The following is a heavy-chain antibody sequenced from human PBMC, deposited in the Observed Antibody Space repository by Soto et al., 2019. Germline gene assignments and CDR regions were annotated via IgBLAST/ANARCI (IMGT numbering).Heavy chain of an antibody. V-gene: IGHV1-46*01. CDR1: GYTFTHYY. CDR2: INPDTGTT. Sequence: QVQLVQSGAEVRKPGASVKLSCQASGYTFTHYYIHWVRQAPGQGLEWLGIINPDTGTTSYEQTFQGRVTLTTDTSASTFYLELSGLAAEDTAVYYCASCPIYGGDSYFAYWGQGTLVTVSS. D-gene: IGHD2-21*01. J-gene: IGHJ4*02. CDR3: ASCPIYGGDSYFAY.